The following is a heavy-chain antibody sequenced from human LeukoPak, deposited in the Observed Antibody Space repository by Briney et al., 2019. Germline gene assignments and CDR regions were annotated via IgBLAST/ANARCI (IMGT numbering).Heavy chain of an antibody. CDR1: GFTFSSYA. CDR3: ARDLSWLAFDY. V-gene: IGHV3-30-3*01. D-gene: IGHD6-19*01. Sequence: GGSLRLSCAASGFTFSSYAMHWVRQAPGKGLEWLAVISYDGSNKYYADSVKGRFTISRDNSKNTLYLQMNSLRAEDTAVYYCARDLSWLAFDYWGQGTLVTVSS. CDR2: ISYDGSNK. J-gene: IGHJ4*02.